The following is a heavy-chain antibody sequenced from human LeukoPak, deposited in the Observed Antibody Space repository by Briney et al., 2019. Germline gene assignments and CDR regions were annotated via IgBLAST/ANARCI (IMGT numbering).Heavy chain of an antibody. CDR3: AKDLGQWLVPHYFDY. CDR1: GFTFSSYG. V-gene: IGHV3-30*18. Sequence: PGRSLRLSCAASGFTFSSYGMHWVRQAPGKGLEWVAVISYDGSNKYYADSVKGRFTISRDNSKNTLYLQMNSLRAEDTAVYYCAKDLGQWLVPHYFDYWGQGTLVTVSS. CDR2: ISYDGSNK. J-gene: IGHJ4*02. D-gene: IGHD6-19*01.